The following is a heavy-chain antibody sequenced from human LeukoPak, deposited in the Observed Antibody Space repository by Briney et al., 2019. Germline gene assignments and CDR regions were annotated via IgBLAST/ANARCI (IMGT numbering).Heavy chain of an antibody. CDR2: MNPNSGNT. CDR3: ARALTGYSSGWYDAFDI. D-gene: IGHD6-19*01. J-gene: IGHJ3*02. V-gene: IGHV1-8*02. Sequence: ASVKVSCKASGYTFTSYGISWVRQATGQGLEWMGWMNPNSGNTGYAQKFQGRVTMTRNTSISTAYMELSSLRSEDTAVYYCARALTGYSSGWYDAFDIWGQGTMVTASS. CDR1: GYTFTSYG.